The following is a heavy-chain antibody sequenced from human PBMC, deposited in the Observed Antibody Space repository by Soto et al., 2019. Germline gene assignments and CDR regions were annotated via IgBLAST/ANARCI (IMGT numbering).Heavy chain of an antibody. J-gene: IGHJ6*02. CDR2: ISYDGSNK. CDR1: RFTFSSYA. D-gene: IGHD3-3*01. Sequence: GGSLRLSCAASRFTFSSYAMHWVRQAPDKGLEWVAVISYDGSNKYYADSVKGRFTISRDNSKNTLYLQMNSLRAEDTAVYYCARVGVLRFLVYGMDVWGQGTTVTVSS. CDR3: ARVGVLRFLVYGMDV. V-gene: IGHV3-30-3*01.